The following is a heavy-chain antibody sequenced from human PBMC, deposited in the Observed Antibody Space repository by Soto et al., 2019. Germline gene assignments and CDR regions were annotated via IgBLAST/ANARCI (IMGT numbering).Heavy chain of an antibody. Sequence: SCGVAEGSSRSYAMSRVSKTQGKGLEWVSAISGSGGSTYYADSVKGRFTISRDNSKNTLYLQMNSLRAEDTAVFYCEKANSPGYYYGMAVRGQGTTVPVSS. CDR3: EKANSPGYYYGMAV. J-gene: IGHJ6*02. CDR2: ISGSGGST. V-gene: IGHV3-23*01. D-gene: IGHD4-4*01. CDR1: EGSSRSYA.